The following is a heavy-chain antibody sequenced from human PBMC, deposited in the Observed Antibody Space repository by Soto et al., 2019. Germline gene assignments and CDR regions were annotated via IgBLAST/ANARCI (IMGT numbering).Heavy chain of an antibody. V-gene: IGHV3-23*01. CDR1: GFSFSSYA. J-gene: IGHJ4*02. Sequence: GGSLRLSCAASGFSFSSYAMNWVRQAPGKGLECVSAFSDGGSNTYYTDSVKGRFTISRDNSKNTLFLQMNSLRAEDTAVYYCAILDSSTWYTGYYFEYWGQGTLVTVSS. D-gene: IGHD6-13*01. CDR3: AILDSSTWYTGYYFEY. CDR2: FSDGGSNT.